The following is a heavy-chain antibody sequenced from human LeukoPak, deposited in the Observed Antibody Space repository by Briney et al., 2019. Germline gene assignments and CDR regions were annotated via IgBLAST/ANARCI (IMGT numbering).Heavy chain of an antibody. CDR3: ARGGSYYDSSAYYLDY. V-gene: IGHV1-2*02. CDR1: GNTFTGYY. CDR2: IDPNSGGT. J-gene: IGHJ4*02. D-gene: IGHD3-22*01. Sequence: ASVKVSCRASGNTFTGYYMHWVRQAPGQGLESMGWIDPNSGGTNYAQKSQGRVTLTRDTSISTVYMELSRLRSDDTAVYFCARGGSYYDSSAYYLDYWGQGTLVTVSS.